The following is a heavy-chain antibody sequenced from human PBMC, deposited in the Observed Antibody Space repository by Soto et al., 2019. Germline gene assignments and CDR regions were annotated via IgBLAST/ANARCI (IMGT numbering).Heavy chain of an antibody. V-gene: IGHV4-59*01. J-gene: IGHJ5*02. CDR3: ARDVRYYDFWSGYYNRWFDP. CDR1: GGSISSYY. Sequence: SETLSLTCTVSGGSISSYYWSWIRQPPGKGLEWIGYIYYSGSTNYNPSLKSRVTISVDTSKNQFSLKLSSVTAADTAVYYCARDVRYYDFWSGYYNRWFDPWGQGTLVTVSS. CDR2: IYYSGST. D-gene: IGHD3-3*01.